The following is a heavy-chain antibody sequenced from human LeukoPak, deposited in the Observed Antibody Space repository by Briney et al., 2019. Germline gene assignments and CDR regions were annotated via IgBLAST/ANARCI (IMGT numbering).Heavy chain of an antibody. CDR3: ARMPYDSSGYYKH. D-gene: IGHD3-22*01. CDR1: GYTFTSYG. CDR2: ISPYNGNT. J-gene: IGHJ1*01. Sequence: GASVKVSCKASGYTFTSYGISWVRQAPGHGLEWMGWISPYNGNTNYAQKLQGRVTMTTDTSTSTAYVELRSLRSDDTAVYYCARMPYDSSGYYKHWGQGTLVTVSS. V-gene: IGHV1-18*01.